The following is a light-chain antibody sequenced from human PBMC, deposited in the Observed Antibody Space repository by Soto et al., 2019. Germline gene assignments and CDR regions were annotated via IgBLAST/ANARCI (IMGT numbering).Light chain of an antibody. CDR1: QSVSSY. CDR2: DAS. CDR3: QQRSNFLT. V-gene: IGKV3-11*01. Sequence: EIVLTQSPATLSLSPGERATLSCRASQSVSSYLAWYQQKPGQAPSLLIYDASNRATGIPARFSGSGSGTDFTLTISSLEPEDFAVYYCQQRSNFLTFGPGTKVDIK. J-gene: IGKJ3*01.